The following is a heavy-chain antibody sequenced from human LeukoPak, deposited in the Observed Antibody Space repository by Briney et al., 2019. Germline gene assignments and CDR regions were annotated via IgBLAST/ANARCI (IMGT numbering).Heavy chain of an antibody. CDR2: INHSGST. J-gene: IGHJ4*02. V-gene: IGHV4-34*01. Sequence: YWSWIRQPPGKGLEWIGEINHSGSTNYNPSLKSRVTISVDTSKNQFSLKLSSVTAADTAVYYCARMYSSGLDYWGQGTLVTVSS. D-gene: IGHD3-3*01. CDR1: Y. CDR3: ARMYSSGLDY.